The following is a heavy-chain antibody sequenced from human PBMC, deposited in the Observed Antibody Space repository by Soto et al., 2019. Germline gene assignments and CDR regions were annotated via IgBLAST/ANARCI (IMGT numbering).Heavy chain of an antibody. CDR1: FGSISSGGYS. CDR2: IYHSGST. D-gene: IGHD3-3*01. V-gene: IGHV4-30-2*01. Sequence: TLSLPCAVSFGSISSGGYSWICIQQPPGKGLEWIGYIYHSGSTYYNPSPKSRVTISVDRSKNQFSLKLSSVTAADTAVYYCARVDYDFWSGYSSYGMDVWGQGTTVTVSS. CDR3: ARVDYDFWSGYSSYGMDV. J-gene: IGHJ6*02.